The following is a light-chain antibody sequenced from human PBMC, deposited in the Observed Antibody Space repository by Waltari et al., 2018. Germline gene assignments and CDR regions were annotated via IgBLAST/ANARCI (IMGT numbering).Light chain of an antibody. Sequence: EIVMTQSPDTLPVSPGERATLSCRASQNIGNNLAWYQQKPGQAPRLLIYGASSTAIGIPDRFSGSGSGTEFTLTISSLQAEDFAVYLCHQYNSWPPYTFGQGTKLEIK. CDR1: QNIGNN. CDR2: GAS. CDR3: HQYNSWPPYT. V-gene: IGKV3-15*01. J-gene: IGKJ2*01.